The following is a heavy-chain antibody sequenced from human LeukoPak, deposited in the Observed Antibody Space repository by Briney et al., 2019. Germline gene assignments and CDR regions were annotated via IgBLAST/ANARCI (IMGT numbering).Heavy chain of an antibody. Sequence: ASVKVSCKASGYAFTSYAMNWVRQAPGQGLEWMGWISAYNGNTNYAQKLQGRVTMTTDTSTSTAHMELRSLRSDDTAVYYCARVTGMIVVASDYWGQGTLVTVSS. V-gene: IGHV1-18*01. CDR1: GYAFTSYA. D-gene: IGHD3-22*01. J-gene: IGHJ4*02. CDR2: ISAYNGNT. CDR3: ARVTGMIVVASDY.